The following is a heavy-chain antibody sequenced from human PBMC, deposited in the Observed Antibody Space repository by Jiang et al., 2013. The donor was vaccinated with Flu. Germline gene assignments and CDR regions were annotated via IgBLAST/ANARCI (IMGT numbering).Heavy chain of an antibody. V-gene: IGHV5-51*01. Sequence: GAEVKKPGESLKISCKGSGYSFTCYWIGWVRQMPGKGLEWMGIIYPGDSDTRYSPSFQGQVTISADKSRYTAYLQWNSLEASDTAMYYCARQKYTSTPPFYFDYWGQGTLVTVSS. CDR3: ARQKYTSTPPFYFDY. CDR1: GYSFTCYW. D-gene: IGHD5-18*01. CDR2: IYPGDSDT. J-gene: IGHJ4*02.